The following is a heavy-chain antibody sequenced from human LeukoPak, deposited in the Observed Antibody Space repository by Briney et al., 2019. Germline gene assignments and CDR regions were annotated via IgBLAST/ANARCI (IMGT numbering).Heavy chain of an antibody. CDR2: ISSSSSYI. CDR3: ASAWGGYCSSTSCYPFDY. J-gene: IGHJ4*02. V-gene: IGHV3-21*01. D-gene: IGHD2-2*01. Sequence: GGSLRLSCAASGLTFSSYTMNWVRQSPGKGLEWVSSISSSSSYIYYADSVKGRFTISRDNAKNSLYLQMNSLRAEDTAVYYCASAWGGYCSSTSCYPFDYWGQGNPVTVSS. CDR1: GLTFSSYT.